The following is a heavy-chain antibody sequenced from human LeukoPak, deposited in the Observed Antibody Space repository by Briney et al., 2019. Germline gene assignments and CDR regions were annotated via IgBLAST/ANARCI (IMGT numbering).Heavy chain of an antibody. CDR3: ARENEDTVVVPAASFDP. CDR2: INPNSGGT. V-gene: IGHV1-2*02. Sequence: ASVKVSCKASGYTFTGYYMHWVRQAPGQGLEWMGWINPNSGGTNYAQKFQGRVTMTRDTSISTAYMELSRLRSDDTAVYYCARENEDTVVVPAASFDPWGQGTLVTVSS. CDR1: GYTFTGYY. D-gene: IGHD2-2*01. J-gene: IGHJ5*02.